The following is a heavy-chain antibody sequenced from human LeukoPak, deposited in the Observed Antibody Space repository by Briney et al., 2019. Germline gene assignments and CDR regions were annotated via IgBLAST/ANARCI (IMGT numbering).Heavy chain of an antibody. CDR1: GGSISSSNW. D-gene: IGHD6-13*01. CDR3: ARVKQRLVRLLGRDTTYNYYYYMDV. CDR2: IYHSGST. Sequence: PSETLSLTCAVSGGSISSSNWWSWVRQPPGKGLEWIGEIYHSGSTNYNPSLKSRVTISVDKSKNQFSLKLSSVTAADTAVYYCARVKQRLVRLLGRDTTYNYYYYMDVWGKGTTVTVAS. J-gene: IGHJ6*03. V-gene: IGHV4-4*02.